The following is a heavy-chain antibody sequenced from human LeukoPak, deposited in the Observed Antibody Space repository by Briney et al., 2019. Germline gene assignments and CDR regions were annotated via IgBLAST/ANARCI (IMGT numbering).Heavy chain of an antibody. CDR3: TRHAGGILWGSNYDY. CDR1: GYSFTSYW. D-gene: IGHD2-15*01. J-gene: IGHJ4*02. Sequence: GESLKISCKGSGYSFTSYWIGWVRQMPGKGLEWMGIIYPGDSDTRYSPSFQGQVTISADKSISTAYLQWSSLKASDTAIYYCTRHAGGILWGSNYDYWGQGTLVTVSS. CDR2: IYPGDSDT. V-gene: IGHV5-51*01.